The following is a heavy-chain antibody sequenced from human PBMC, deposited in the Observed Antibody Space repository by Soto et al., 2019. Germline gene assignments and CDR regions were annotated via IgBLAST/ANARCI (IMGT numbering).Heavy chain of an antibody. J-gene: IGHJ4*02. CDR1: GFTFSSYA. CDR2: ISGSGGST. Sequence: EVQLLESGGGLVQPGGSLRLSCAASGFTFSSYAMSWVRQAPGKGLEWVSAISGSGGSTYYADSVKGRFTISRDNSKNTLYLQMNSLRAEDTAVYYCAKEYDFWSGYYPLYFDYWGQGTLVTVSS. CDR3: AKEYDFWSGYYPLYFDY. D-gene: IGHD3-3*01. V-gene: IGHV3-23*01.